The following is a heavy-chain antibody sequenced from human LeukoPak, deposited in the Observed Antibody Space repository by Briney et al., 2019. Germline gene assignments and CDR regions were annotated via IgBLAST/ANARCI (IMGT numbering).Heavy chain of an antibody. V-gene: IGHV4-39*07. D-gene: IGHD6-13*01. Sequence: SETLSLTCTVSGGSISSSSYYWGWIRQPPGKGLEWIGSIYYSGSTYYNPSLKSRVTISVDRSKNQFSLKLSSVTAADTAVYYCARAGGGSSWSLDAFDIWGQGTMVTVSS. CDR3: ARAGGGSSWSLDAFDI. CDR1: GGSISSSSYY. J-gene: IGHJ3*02. CDR2: IYYSGST.